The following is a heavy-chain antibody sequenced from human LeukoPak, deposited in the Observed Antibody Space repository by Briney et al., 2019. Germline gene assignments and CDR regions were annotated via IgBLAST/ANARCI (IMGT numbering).Heavy chain of an antibody. D-gene: IGHD6-19*01. J-gene: IGHJ3*02. CDR3: ARTYSSGWTEDAFDI. Sequence: GASVTVSCTASGYTFTSYDINWVRQAPGQGLEWMGGMNPNSGNTGYAQKFQGRVTITRNTSISTAYMELSSLRSEDTAVYYCARTYSSGWTEDAFDIWGQGTMVTVSS. CDR1: GYTFTSYD. V-gene: IGHV1-8*01. CDR2: MNPNSGNT.